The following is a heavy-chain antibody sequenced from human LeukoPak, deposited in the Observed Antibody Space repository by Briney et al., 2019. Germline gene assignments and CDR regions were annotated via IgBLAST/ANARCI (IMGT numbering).Heavy chain of an antibody. Sequence: SETLSLTCTVSGGSISSYYWSWIRQPAGKGLEWIGRIYTSGSTNYNPSLKSRVTMSVDTSKNQFSLKLSSVTAADTAVYYCARDKGYCNGGSCYSSDDAFDIWGQGTMVTVSS. D-gene: IGHD2-15*01. CDR1: GGSISSYY. V-gene: IGHV4-4*07. CDR2: IYTSGST. J-gene: IGHJ3*02. CDR3: ARDKGYCNGGSCYSSDDAFDI.